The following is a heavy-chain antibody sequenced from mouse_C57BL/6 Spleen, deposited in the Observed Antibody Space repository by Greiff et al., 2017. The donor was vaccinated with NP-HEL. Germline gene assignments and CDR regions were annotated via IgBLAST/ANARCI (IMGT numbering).Heavy chain of an antibody. D-gene: IGHD1-1*01. CDR2: INPSNGGT. CDR3: ARLPFITTVVDY. Sequence: QVQLQQPGTELVKPGASVKLSCKASGYTFTSYWLHWVKQRPGQGLEWIGNINPSNGGTNYNEKFKSKATLTVDKSSSTAYMQLSSLTSEDSAVYYCARLPFITTVVDYWGQGTTLTVSS. CDR1: GYTFTSYW. V-gene: IGHV1-53*01. J-gene: IGHJ2*01.